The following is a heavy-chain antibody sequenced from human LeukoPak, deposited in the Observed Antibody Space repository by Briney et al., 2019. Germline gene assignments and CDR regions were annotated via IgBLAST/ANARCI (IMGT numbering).Heavy chain of an antibody. CDR2: INHSGST. V-gene: IGHV4-34*01. CDR1: GGSFSTYY. J-gene: IGHJ6*04. D-gene: IGHD3-10*01. CDR3: ARHGLGRGVYITRQYNYYMDV. Sequence: SETLSLTCAVYGGSFSTYYWTWVRQPPGSGLEWIGEINHSGSTNYNPSLKSRVTVSIDTSKNQFSLKLSSLTAADTATYFCARHGLGRGVYITRQYNYYMDVWGTGTTVIVSS.